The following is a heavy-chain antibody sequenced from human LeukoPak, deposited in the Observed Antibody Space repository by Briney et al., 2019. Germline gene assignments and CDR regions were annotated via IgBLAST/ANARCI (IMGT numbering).Heavy chain of an antibody. CDR3: ARRPESHIVVVVAARQYNWFDP. D-gene: IGHD2-15*01. V-gene: IGHV4-34*01. Sequence: SETLSLTCAVYGGSFSGYYWSWIRQPPGKGLEWIGEINHSGSTNYNPSLKSRVTISVDTSKNQFSLKLSSVTAADTAVYYCARRPESHIVVVVAARQYNWFDPWGQGTLVTVSS. CDR2: INHSGST. CDR1: GGSFSGYY. J-gene: IGHJ5*02.